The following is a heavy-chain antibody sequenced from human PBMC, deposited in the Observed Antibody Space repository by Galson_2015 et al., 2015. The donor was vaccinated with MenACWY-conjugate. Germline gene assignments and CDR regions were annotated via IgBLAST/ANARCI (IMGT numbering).Heavy chain of an antibody. Sequence: SLRLSCAASGFTFDDYGMSWVRQAPGKGLEWVSGINWNGGSTGYADSVKGRFTISRDNAKNSLYLQMNSLRAEDTALYYCARSQGRGGSYYFAFDIWGQGTMVTVSS. D-gene: IGHD1-26*01. V-gene: IGHV3-20*04. J-gene: IGHJ3*02. CDR3: ARSQGRGGSYYFAFDI. CDR2: INWNGGST. CDR1: GFTFDDYG.